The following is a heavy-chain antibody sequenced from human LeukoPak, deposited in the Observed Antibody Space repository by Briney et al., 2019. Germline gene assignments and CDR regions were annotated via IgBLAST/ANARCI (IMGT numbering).Heavy chain of an antibody. V-gene: IGHV3-30*02. CDR3: ATLPYYYDSSGSYYFDY. J-gene: IGHJ4*02. CDR1: GVIFNSCG. Sequence: GGSLTLSCAASGVIFNSCGRRCWGRAPGRGGVWGAGVRYDGSNKYYADSVKGRFTISRDNSKNTLYLQMNRLRVEDTAVYYCATLPYYYDSSGSYYFDYWGQGTLVTVSS. CDR2: VRYDGSNK. D-gene: IGHD3-22*01.